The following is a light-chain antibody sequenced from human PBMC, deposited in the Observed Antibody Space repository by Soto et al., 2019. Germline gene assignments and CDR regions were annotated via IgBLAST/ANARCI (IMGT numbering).Light chain of an antibody. Sequence: EIVITQSPLSSPVTLGQPASISCRSSQSLVFGDGDTYLSWIQQRPGQPPRLLIYKVSNRFSGVPDRFSGSGAGTNFTLTISRVEAEDVGVYYCMQATQLRTFGQGTKVEIK. CDR3: MQATQLRT. CDR1: QSLVFGDGDTY. J-gene: IGKJ1*01. CDR2: KVS. V-gene: IGKV2-24*01.